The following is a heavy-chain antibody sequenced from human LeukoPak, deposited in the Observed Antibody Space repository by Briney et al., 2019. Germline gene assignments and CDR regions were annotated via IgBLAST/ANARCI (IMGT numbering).Heavy chain of an antibody. CDR3: ARDAQWATARRAFDI. CDR2: IYTSGST. Sequence: SETLSLTCTVSGGSISSGSYYWSWIRQPAGKGLEWIGRIYTSGSTNYNPSLKSRVTISVDTSKNQFSLKLSSVTAADTAVYYCARDAQWATARRAFDIWGQGTMVTVSS. V-gene: IGHV4-61*02. D-gene: IGHD1-26*01. CDR1: GGSISSGSYY. J-gene: IGHJ3*02.